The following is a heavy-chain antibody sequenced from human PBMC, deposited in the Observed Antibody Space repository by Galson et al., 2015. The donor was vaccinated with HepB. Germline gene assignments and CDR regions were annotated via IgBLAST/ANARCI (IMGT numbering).Heavy chain of an antibody. V-gene: IGHV3-30*02. CDR3: AKDRTGEGYFDY. CDR2: IRYDGSNK. J-gene: IGHJ4*02. D-gene: IGHD7-27*01. Sequence: SLRLSCAASGFTFSSYGMHWVRQAPGKGLEWVAFIRYDGSNKYYADSVKGRFTISRDNPKNTLYLQMNSLRAEDTAVYYCAKDRTGEGYFDYWGQGTLVTVSS. CDR1: GFTFSSYG.